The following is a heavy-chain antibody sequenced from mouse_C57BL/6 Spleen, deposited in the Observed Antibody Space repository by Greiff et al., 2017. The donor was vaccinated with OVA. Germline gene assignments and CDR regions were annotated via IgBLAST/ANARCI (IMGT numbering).Heavy chain of an antibody. CDR1: GYAFTNYL. J-gene: IGHJ2*01. V-gene: IGHV1-54*01. CDR2: INPGSGGT. Sequence: QVQLKQSGAELVRPGTSVKVSCKASGYAFTNYLIEWVKQRPGQGLEWIGVINPGSGGTNYNQKFKGKATLTVDKSSSTAYMQLSSLTSEDSAVYYCAMRDDYDGGDYWGQGTTLTVSS. CDR3: AMRDDYDGGDY. D-gene: IGHD2-4*01.